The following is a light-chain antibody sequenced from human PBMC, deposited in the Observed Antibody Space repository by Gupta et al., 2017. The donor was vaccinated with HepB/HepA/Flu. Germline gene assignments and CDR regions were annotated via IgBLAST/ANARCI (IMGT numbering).Light chain of an antibody. CDR3: GTWDSSLNQGV. CDR1: SFNIGNNF. V-gene: IGLV1-51*02. Sequence: QSVLTQPPSVSAAPGQKVPISCSGSSFNIGNNFVSWYQQLPGTAPKLLIFENNKRPSGIPDRFSGSKSGASATLGITGLQTGDEADYYCGTWDSSLNQGVFGTGTRVTVL. J-gene: IGLJ1*01. CDR2: ENN.